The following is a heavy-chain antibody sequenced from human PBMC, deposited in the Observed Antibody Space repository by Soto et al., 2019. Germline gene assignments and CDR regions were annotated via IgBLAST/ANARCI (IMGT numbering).Heavy chain of an antibody. V-gene: IGHV1-3*01. J-gene: IGHJ4*02. CDR1: GYTFTSYA. Sequence: ASVKVSCKASGYTFTSYAMHWVRQAPGQRLEWMGWINAGNGNTKYSQKFQGRVTITRDTSASTAYMELSSLRSEDTAVYYCARSIAVAGTPDDYWGQGTLVTVSS. D-gene: IGHD6-19*01. CDR2: INAGNGNT. CDR3: ARSIAVAGTPDDY.